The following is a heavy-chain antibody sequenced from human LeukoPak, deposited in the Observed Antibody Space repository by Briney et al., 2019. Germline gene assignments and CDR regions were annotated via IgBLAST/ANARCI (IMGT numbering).Heavy chain of an antibody. CDR1: GITLNTYW. V-gene: IGHV3-7*05. Sequence: GGSLRLSCAASGITLNTYWISWVRQAPGKGLEWLATINQDGREQYYADSVEGRFTISRDNAKNSLVLQMHSLRAEDTAVYYCTTFYTRLTDYWGQGTLVTVSS. CDR2: INQDGREQ. D-gene: IGHD2/OR15-2a*01. J-gene: IGHJ4*02. CDR3: TTFYTRLTDY.